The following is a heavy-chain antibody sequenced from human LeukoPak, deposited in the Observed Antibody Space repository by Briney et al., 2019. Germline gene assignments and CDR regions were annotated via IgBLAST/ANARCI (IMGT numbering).Heavy chain of an antibody. Sequence: SVKVSCKASGGTFSSYATSWVRQAPGQGLEWMGGIIPIFGTANYAQKFQGRVTITADESTSTAYMELSSLRSEDTAVYYCARPRGWYNYYYGMDVWGQGTTVTVSS. J-gene: IGHJ6*02. CDR1: GGTFSSYA. D-gene: IGHD6-19*01. CDR3: ARPRGWYNYYYGMDV. V-gene: IGHV1-69*13. CDR2: IIPIFGTA.